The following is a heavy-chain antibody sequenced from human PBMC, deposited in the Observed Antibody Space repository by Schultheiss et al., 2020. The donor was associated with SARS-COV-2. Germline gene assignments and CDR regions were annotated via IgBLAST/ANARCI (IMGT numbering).Heavy chain of an antibody. CDR1: GFTFSSYW. Sequence: GGSLRLSCAASGFTFSSYWMSWVRQAPGKGLEWVSAISGSGGSTYYADSVKGRFTISRDNAKDSLYLQMNSLRADDTAVYYCARESGSSSGDFDYWGQGTLVTVSS. D-gene: IGHD6-6*01. V-gene: IGHV3-23*01. CDR2: ISGSGGST. J-gene: IGHJ4*02. CDR3: ARESGSSSGDFDY.